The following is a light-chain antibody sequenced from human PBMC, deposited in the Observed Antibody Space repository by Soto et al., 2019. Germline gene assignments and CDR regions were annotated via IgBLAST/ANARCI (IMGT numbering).Light chain of an antibody. CDR2: GAS. CDR1: QSVSSTY. Sequence: EIVLTQSPGTLSLSPGERATLSCRASQSVSSTYLAWYQQKPGQAPRLLIYGASNRATGIPDRFSGSGSGTHFTLTISRLEPEDFAVYYCQHYGSLVLTFGGGTKVEIK. V-gene: IGKV3-20*01. CDR3: QHYGSLVLT. J-gene: IGKJ4*01.